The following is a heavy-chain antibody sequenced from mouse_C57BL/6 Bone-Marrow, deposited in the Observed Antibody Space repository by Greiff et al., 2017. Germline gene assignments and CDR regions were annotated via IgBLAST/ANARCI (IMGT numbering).Heavy chain of an antibody. V-gene: IGHV1-69*01. D-gene: IGHD2-1*01. CDR3: ARGVYYGNYGRFAY. J-gene: IGHJ3*01. CDR2: IDPSDSYT. CDR1: GYTFTSYW. Sequence: QVQLQQPGAELVMPGASVKLSCKASGYTFTSYWMHWVKQRPGQGLEWIGEIDPSDSYTNYNQKFKGKSTLTVDKSSSTAYMQLSSLTSEDSAVYYCARGVYYGNYGRFAYWGQGTLVTVSA.